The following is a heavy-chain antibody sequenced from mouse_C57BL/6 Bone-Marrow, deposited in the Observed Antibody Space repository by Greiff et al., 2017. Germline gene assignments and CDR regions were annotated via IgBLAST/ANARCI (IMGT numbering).Heavy chain of an antibody. V-gene: IGHV1-85*01. CDR3: ARDYGSSYWYFDV. CDR1: GYTFTSYD. CDR2: IYPRDGST. D-gene: IGHD1-1*01. J-gene: IGHJ1*03. Sequence: VKLQQSGPELVKPGASVKLSCKASGYTFTSYDINWVKQRPGQGLEWIGWIYPRDGSTKYNEKFKGKATLTVDTSSSTVYMELHSLKSEDSAVHFCARDYGSSYWYFDVWGTGTTVTVSS.